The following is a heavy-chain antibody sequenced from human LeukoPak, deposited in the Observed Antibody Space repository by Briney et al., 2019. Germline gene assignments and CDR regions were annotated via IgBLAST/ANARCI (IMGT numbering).Heavy chain of an antibody. Sequence: GASVKVCCKASGYTFTSYYMHWVRQAPGQGLEWMGIINPSGGSTSYAQKFQGRVTMTRDTSTSTVYMELSSLRSEDTAVYYCARDKVDYDFWSGYYDYWGQGTLVTVSS. CDR1: GYTFTSYY. V-gene: IGHV1-46*01. CDR2: INPSGGST. CDR3: ARDKVDYDFWSGYYDY. J-gene: IGHJ4*02. D-gene: IGHD3-3*01.